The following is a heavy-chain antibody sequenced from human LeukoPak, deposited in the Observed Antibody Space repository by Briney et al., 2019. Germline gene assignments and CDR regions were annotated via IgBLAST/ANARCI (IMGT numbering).Heavy chain of an antibody. V-gene: IGHV1-24*01. Sequence: ASAKVSCKVSGYILTELSMHWVRQAPGKGLEWMGRFDPEDGETIYAQKFQGRVTMTAHTSTDTVYMELSSLRSEDTAVYYCATEGKMVRGVYTDYWGQGTLVTVSS. CDR1: GYILTELS. CDR3: ATEGKMVRGVYTDY. D-gene: IGHD3-10*01. J-gene: IGHJ4*02. CDR2: FDPEDGET.